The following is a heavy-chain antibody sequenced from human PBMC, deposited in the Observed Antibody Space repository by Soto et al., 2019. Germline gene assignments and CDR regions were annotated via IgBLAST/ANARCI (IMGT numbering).Heavy chain of an antibody. Sequence: ASVKVSCKASGYTFTSYGISWVRQAPGQGLEWMGWISAYNGNTNYAQKLQGRVTMTTDTSTSTAYMELRGLRSDDTAVYYCARDLPALYYYDSSGNHDAFDIWGQGTMVTVSS. V-gene: IGHV1-18*01. CDR2: ISAYNGNT. CDR3: ARDLPALYYYDSSGNHDAFDI. D-gene: IGHD3-22*01. CDR1: GYTFTSYG. J-gene: IGHJ3*02.